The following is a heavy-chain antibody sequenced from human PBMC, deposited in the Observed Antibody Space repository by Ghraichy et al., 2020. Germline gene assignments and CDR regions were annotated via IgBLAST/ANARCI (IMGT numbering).Heavy chain of an antibody. CDR2: IRSKANSYAT. Sequence: LSLTCAASGFTFSGSAMHWVRQASGKGLEWVGRIRSKANSYATAYAASVKGRFTISRDDSKNTAYLQMNSLKTEDTAVYYCTNDYGDYEAYFDYWGQGTLVTVSS. V-gene: IGHV3-73*01. CDR3: TNDYGDYEAYFDY. CDR1: GFTFSGSA. D-gene: IGHD4-17*01. J-gene: IGHJ4*02.